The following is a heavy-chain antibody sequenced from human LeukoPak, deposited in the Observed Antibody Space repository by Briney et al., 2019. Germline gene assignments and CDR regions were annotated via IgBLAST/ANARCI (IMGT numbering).Heavy chain of an antibody. Sequence: GGSLRLSCAASGFTFSSYEMNWVRQAPGKGLEWVSYISSSGSTIYYADSVKGRFTISRDNAKNSLYPQMNSLRAEDTAVYYCARGLAVAGDGSWFDPWGQGTLVTVSS. J-gene: IGHJ5*02. CDR2: ISSSGSTI. D-gene: IGHD6-19*01. V-gene: IGHV3-48*03. CDR1: GFTFSSYE. CDR3: ARGLAVAGDGSWFDP.